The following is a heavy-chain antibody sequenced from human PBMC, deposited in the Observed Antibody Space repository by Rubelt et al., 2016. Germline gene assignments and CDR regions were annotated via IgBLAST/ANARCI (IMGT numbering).Heavy chain of an antibody. J-gene: IGHJ5*02. CDR2: IKPNSGGT. CDR3: ARCYGSGSYGNWFDP. V-gene: IGHV1-2*02. Sequence: QVQLVQSGAEVKKPGASVKVSCKASGYTFTGYYMHWVRQAPGQGLEWMGWIKPNSGGTNYDQKFKGRVPMTRDTSISTAYMELSRLRSDDTAVYYCARCYGSGSYGNWFDPWGQGTLVTVSS. D-gene: IGHD3-10*01. CDR1: GYTFTGYY.